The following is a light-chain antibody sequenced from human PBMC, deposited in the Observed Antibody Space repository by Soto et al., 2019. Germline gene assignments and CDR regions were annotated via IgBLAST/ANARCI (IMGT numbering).Light chain of an antibody. J-gene: IGKJ1*01. Sequence: EIVMTQSPGTLSVSPGERATLSCRASQSVSSNLAWYQQKPGQAPRLLIYGASTRATGIPARFSGSGSGTEFTLTISSLQSEDFAVYYCQQYNNWPRTFSQGTKVEIK. CDR2: GAS. CDR3: QQYNNWPRT. CDR1: QSVSSN. V-gene: IGKV3-15*01.